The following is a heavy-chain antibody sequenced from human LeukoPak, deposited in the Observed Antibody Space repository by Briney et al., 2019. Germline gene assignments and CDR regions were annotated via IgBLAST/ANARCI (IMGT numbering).Heavy chain of an antibody. J-gene: IGHJ5*02. CDR1: GGSISSISNY. D-gene: IGHD2-15*01. CDR2: IYYSGST. Sequence: SETLSLTCTVSGGSISSISNYWGWIRQPPGKGLEWIGSIYYSGSTYYNPSLESRVTISIDTSKKQFSLKLSSVTAADTAVYYCARGARAASNNWFDPWGQGTLVTVSS. V-gene: IGHV4-39*07. CDR3: ARGARAASNNWFDP.